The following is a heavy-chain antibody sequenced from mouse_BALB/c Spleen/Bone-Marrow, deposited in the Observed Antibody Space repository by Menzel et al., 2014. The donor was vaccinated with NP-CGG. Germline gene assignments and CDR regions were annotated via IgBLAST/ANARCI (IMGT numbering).Heavy chain of an antibody. CDR3: ARHYYGSSYWYFDV. D-gene: IGHD1-1*01. J-gene: IGHJ1*01. V-gene: IGHV2-6-1*01. Sequence: VKVVESGPGLVAPSQSLSIPCTISGFSLTSYGVHWVRQPPGKGLEWLVVIWSDGSTTYNSALKSRLSISKDNSKSQVFLKMNSLQTDDTAMYYCARHYYGSSYWYFDVWGAGTTVTVSS. CDR2: IWSDGST. CDR1: GFSLTSYG.